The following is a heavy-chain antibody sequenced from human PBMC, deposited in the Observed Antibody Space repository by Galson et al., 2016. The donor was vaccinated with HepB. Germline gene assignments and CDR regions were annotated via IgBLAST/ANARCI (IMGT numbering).Heavy chain of an antibody. CDR1: GFTVSDNH. J-gene: IGHJ4*02. D-gene: IGHD4-23*01. CDR3: AGYSGNSV. CDR2: IFGRGNT. V-gene: IGHV3-53*01. Sequence: SLRLSCAAAGFTVSDNHVTWIRQAPGKGLECVSVIFGRGNTYYADSVEGRFTISRDNARNTVYLQMNSLRTEDTAVYYCAGYSGNSVWGQGTLVTVSS.